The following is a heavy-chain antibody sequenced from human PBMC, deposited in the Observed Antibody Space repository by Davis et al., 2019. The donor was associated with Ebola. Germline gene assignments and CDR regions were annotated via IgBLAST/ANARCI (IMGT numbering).Heavy chain of an antibody. D-gene: IGHD6-13*01. CDR1: GGSISSSSYY. J-gene: IGHJ4*02. V-gene: IGHV4-39*07. CDR3: ARAAGLAAAGGGFDY. Sequence: MPGGSLRLSCTVSGGSISSSSYYWGWVRQPPGKGLEWIGSIYYSGNTYYNPSLKSRVTISVDTSKNQFSLKLSSVTAADTAVYYCARAAGLAAAGGGFDYWGQGTLVTVSS. CDR2: IYYSGNT.